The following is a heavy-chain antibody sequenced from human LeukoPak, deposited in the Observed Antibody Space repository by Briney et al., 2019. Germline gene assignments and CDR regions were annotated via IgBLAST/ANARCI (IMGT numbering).Heavy chain of an antibody. CDR2: ISSSSSTI. CDR1: GFTFSSYS. J-gene: IGHJ4*02. CDR3: AKGFSGSYYKVFDY. V-gene: IGHV3-48*01. Sequence: GGSLRLSCAASGFTFSSYSMNWVRQAPGKGLEWVSYISSSSSTIYYADSVKGRFTISRDNSKNTLYLQMNSLRAEDTAVYYCAKGFSGSYYKVFDYWGQGTLVTVSS. D-gene: IGHD1-26*01.